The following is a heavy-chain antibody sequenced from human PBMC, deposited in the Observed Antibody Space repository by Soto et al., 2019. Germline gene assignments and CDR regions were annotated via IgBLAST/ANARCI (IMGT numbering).Heavy chain of an antibody. D-gene: IGHD2-2*01. CDR2: ISAYNGNT. Sequence: GASVKVSCKASGYTFTSYGISWVRQAPGQGLEWVGWISAYNGNTNYAQKLQGRVTMTTDTSTSTAYMELRSLRSDDTAVYYCARDVGLYCSSTSCYRGNYYYGMDVWGQGTTVTVSS. J-gene: IGHJ6*02. V-gene: IGHV1-18*04. CDR3: ARDVGLYCSSTSCYRGNYYYGMDV. CDR1: GYTFTSYG.